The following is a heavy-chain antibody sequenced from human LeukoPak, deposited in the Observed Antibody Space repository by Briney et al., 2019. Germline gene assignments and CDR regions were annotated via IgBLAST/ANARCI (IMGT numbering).Heavy chain of an antibody. V-gene: IGHV3-11*01. J-gene: IGHJ4*02. CDR3: ARGYSGYDKYFDY. CDR2: ITSSGTTI. Sequence: PGGSLRLSCAASGFTFSDYYMSWIRQAPGKGLEWVSYITSSGTTIYYADSVKGRFIISRGNAKNSLYLQMNSLRAEDTAVYYCARGYSGYDKYFDYWGQGTLVTVSS. CDR1: GFTFSDYY. D-gene: IGHD5-12*01.